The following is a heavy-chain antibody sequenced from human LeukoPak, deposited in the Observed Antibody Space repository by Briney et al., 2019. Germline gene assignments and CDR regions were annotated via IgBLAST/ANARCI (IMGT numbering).Heavy chain of an antibody. V-gene: IGHV5-10-1*01. CDR1: GYSFTNYW. D-gene: IGHD3/OR15-3a*01. J-gene: IGHJ3*02. CDR3: LRPRTGAHNDAFDI. CDR2: IDPSDSYI. Sequence: GESLMISCKGSGYSFTNYWITWVRQMPGKGLEWMGRIDPSDSYINYSPSFQGHVTISADKSISTAYLQWSSLKASDTAMYYCLRPRTGAHNDAFDIWGQGTMVTVSS.